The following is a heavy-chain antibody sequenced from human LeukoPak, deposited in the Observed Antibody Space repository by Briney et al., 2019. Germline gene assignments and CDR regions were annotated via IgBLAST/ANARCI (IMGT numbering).Heavy chain of an antibody. CDR3: AREPLTVTTGC. J-gene: IGHJ4*02. V-gene: IGHV3-21*01. Sequence: GGSLRLSCAASGFTFSSYSMNWVRQAPGKGLEWVSSISSSSSYIYYADSVKGRFTISRDNAKNSLYLQMNSLRAEDTAVYYCAREPLTVTTGCWGQGTLVTVSS. CDR1: GFTFSSYS. D-gene: IGHD4-17*01. CDR2: ISSSSSYI.